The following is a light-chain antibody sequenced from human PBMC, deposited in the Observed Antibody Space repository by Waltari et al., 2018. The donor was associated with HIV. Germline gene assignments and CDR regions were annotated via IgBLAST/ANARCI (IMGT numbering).Light chain of an antibody. J-gene: IGKJ1*01. CDR1: QSVRSK. Sequence: EIVMTQSPGPLSVSPGERATLSCRASQSVRSKLAGYQQKPGQAPRLLIYGASTRATGIPGRFSGSVSGTEFTLTISSLQSEDSAVYYCQQYNNWPPWTFGQGTKVEIK. CDR3: QQYNNWPPWT. CDR2: GAS. V-gene: IGKV3-15*01.